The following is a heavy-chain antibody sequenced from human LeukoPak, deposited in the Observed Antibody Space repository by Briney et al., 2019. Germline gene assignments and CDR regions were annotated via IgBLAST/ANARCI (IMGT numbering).Heavy chain of an antibody. V-gene: IGHV4-39*01. CDR2: VYYTGSI. Sequence: PSDTLSLTCTLSRGPMSNSDYYWAWIRQSRAKGLHWIGSVYYTGSIYSNPSLRGRVAMSMDTSKNHFSLNLTSVTASDTAVYFCARQGYNSGRLFDYWGQGSLVTVSS. J-gene: IGHJ4*02. CDR1: RGPMSNSDYY. D-gene: IGHD6-19*01. CDR3: ARQGYNSGRLFDY.